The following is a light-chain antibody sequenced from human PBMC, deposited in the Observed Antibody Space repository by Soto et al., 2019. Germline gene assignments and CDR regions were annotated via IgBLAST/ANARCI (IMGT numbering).Light chain of an antibody. V-gene: IGKV3-20*01. Sequence: EVGLTQSPGTLSLSRGERATLSCRASERIYSAYLGWYQQKPGQAPRLLIYGTSSRATGIPDRFSGSGSGTDFTLTISRLEPEDFAVYYCQQYGNSPITFGQGTRLEN. CDR1: ERIYSAY. J-gene: IGKJ5*01. CDR3: QQYGNSPIT. CDR2: GTS.